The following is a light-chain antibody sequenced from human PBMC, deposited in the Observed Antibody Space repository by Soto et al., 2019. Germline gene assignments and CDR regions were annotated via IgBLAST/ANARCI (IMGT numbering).Light chain of an antibody. Sequence: EIVMTQSPATLSVSPGERATLSCRASQSVSSNLAWYQQKPGQAPRLLIYGASTRATGIPVRFSGSGSGTEFTLTISSLQSEDFAVHYCQQYNNWPLTFGGGTKVEIK. CDR3: QQYNNWPLT. CDR1: QSVSSN. CDR2: GAS. V-gene: IGKV3-15*01. J-gene: IGKJ4*01.